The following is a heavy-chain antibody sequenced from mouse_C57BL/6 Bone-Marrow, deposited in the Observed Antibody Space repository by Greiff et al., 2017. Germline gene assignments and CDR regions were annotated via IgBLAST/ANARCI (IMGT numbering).Heavy chain of an antibody. CDR2: FHPYNDNP. J-gene: IGHJ2*01. CDR1: GYTFTTYS. Sequence: QVQLQQPGAELVKPGASVKMSCKASGYTFTTYSIEWMKQNHGTSLEWIGNFHPYNDNPKYNETFKGKATLTVETSSSTVYLDLSSLTSDDSSVYYDARGGDYEGYYFDDWGQGTTLTVSS. CDR3: ARGGDYEGYYFDD. V-gene: IGHV1-47*01. D-gene: IGHD2-4*01.